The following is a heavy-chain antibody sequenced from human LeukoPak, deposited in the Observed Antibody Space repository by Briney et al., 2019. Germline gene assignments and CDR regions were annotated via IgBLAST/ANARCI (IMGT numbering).Heavy chain of an antibody. CDR1: GGTFSSYA. J-gene: IGHJ4*02. Sequence: VASVKVSCKASGGTFSSYAISWVRQAPGQGLEWMGGIIPIFGTANYAQKFQGRVTITADESTSTAYMELSSLRSEDTAVYYCARDLSGYSYGLQYFDYWGQGTLVTVSS. D-gene: IGHD5-18*01. V-gene: IGHV1-69*13. CDR2: IIPIFGTA. CDR3: ARDLSGYSYGLQYFDY.